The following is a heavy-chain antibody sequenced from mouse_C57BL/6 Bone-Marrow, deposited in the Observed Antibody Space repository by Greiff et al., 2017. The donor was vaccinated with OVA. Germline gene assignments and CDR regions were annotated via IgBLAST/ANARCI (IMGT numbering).Heavy chain of an antibody. Sequence: VQLVESGPGLVQPSQSLSITCTVSGFSLTSYGVHWVRQSPGKGLEWLGVIWSGGSTDYNAAFISRLSISKDNSKSQVFFKMNSLQADDTAIYYCARSPQLFFFDYWGQGTTLTVSS. V-gene: IGHV2-2*01. J-gene: IGHJ2*01. CDR2: IWSGGST. CDR1: GFSLTSYG. D-gene: IGHD4-1*02. CDR3: ARSPQLFFFDY.